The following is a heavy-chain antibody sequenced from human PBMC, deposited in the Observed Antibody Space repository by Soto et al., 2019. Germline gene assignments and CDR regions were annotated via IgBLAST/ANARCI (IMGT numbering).Heavy chain of an antibody. J-gene: IGHJ4*02. CDR2: ISSSSSYI. D-gene: IGHD5-18*01. Sequence: EVQLVESGGGLVKPGGSLRLSCAASGFTFSSYSMNWVSQAPGKGLEWVSTISSSSSYIYYADSVKGRFTISRDNAKNSLYLQMNSLRAEDTAVYYCAREQPGYSYGYVLGYWGQGTLVTVSS. V-gene: IGHV3-21*01. CDR3: AREQPGYSYGYVLGY. CDR1: GFTFSSYS.